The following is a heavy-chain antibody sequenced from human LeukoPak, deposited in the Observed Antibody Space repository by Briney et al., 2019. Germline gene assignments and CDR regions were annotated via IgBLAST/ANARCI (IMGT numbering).Heavy chain of an antibody. CDR3: AKGGIRYGYWFDH. CDR2: ISSTGNSI. Sequence: PGGSLRLSCAATGFRFSDYYMSWIRQAPGKGLEWVAYISSTGNSIFYADSVKGRFTISRDHAKNSLSLQLNSLRAEDTAVYYCAKGGIRYGYWFDHWGQGTLLTVSS. V-gene: IGHV3-11*01. CDR1: GFRFSDYY. J-gene: IGHJ5*02. D-gene: IGHD3-10*01.